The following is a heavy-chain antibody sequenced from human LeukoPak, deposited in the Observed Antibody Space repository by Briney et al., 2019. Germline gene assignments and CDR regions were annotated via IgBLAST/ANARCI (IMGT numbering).Heavy chain of an antibody. CDR1: GFTFSTYW. D-gene: IGHD6-13*01. J-gene: IGHJ4*02. V-gene: IGHV3-7*04. CDR2: IKYDGSET. CDR3: ARITCIAAAVDY. Sequence: PGGSLRLSCEAAGFTFSTYWMCWVRQAPGKGLEWVANIKYDGSETYYVDPVKGRFTISRDNAKNSLYLDMNSLRAEDTAVYYCARITCIAAAVDYWGQGTLVTVSS.